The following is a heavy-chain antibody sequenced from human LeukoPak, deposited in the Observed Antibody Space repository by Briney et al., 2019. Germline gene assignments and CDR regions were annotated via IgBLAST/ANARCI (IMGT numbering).Heavy chain of an antibody. J-gene: IGHJ4*02. V-gene: IGHV4-34*01. CDR2: INHSGST. CDR1: GGSFSGYY. Sequence: SETLSLTCAVYGGSFSGYYWSWIRQPPGKGLEWIGEINHSGSTNYNPSLKSRVTISVDTSKNQFSLRLSSVTAADTAVYYCARVTYYYGSGSFDYWGQGTLVTVSS. CDR3: ARVTYYYGSGSFDY. D-gene: IGHD3-10*01.